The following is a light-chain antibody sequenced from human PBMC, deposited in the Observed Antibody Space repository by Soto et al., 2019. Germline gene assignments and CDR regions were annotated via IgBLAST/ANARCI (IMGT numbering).Light chain of an antibody. CDR1: SSDVGDYDY. V-gene: IGLV2-14*03. J-gene: IGLJ2*01. CDR3: TSYSASGIV. CDR2: DVS. Sequence: QSVLTQPASVSGSPGQSVTISCSETSSDVGDYDYVSWYQHHPGKAPKLLIYDVSNRPSGVSSRFSGSNSGNTASLTVSGLQAEDEAHYYCTSYSASGIVFGGGTKVTVL.